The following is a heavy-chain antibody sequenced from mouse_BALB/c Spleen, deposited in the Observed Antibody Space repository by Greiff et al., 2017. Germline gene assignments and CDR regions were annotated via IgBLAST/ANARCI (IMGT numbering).Heavy chain of an antibody. CDR1: GFSLTSYG. V-gene: IGHV2-9*02. CDR3: ALRYDYAYYAMDY. CDR2: IWAGGST. D-gene: IGHD2-4*01. Sequence: VHLVESGPGLVAPSQSLSITCTVSGFSLTSYGVHWVRQPPGKGLEWLGVIWAGGSTNYNSALMSRLSISKDNSKSQVFLKMNSLQTDDTAMYYCALRYDYAYYAMDYWGQGTSVTVSS. J-gene: IGHJ4*01.